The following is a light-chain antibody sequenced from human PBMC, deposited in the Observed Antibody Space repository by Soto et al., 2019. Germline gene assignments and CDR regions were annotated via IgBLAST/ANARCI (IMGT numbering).Light chain of an antibody. V-gene: IGLV1-47*01. Sequence: QSALTQPPSASGTPGQTVTISCSGSRSNIGNNYVCWYQQLPGAAPKLLIYRNTQRPSGVPDRFSGSKSGTAASLAISGLRSEDEADYFCEAWDDSLSGHVFGTGTQLTVL. J-gene: IGLJ1*01. CDR2: RNT. CDR3: EAWDDSLSGHV. CDR1: RSNIGNNY.